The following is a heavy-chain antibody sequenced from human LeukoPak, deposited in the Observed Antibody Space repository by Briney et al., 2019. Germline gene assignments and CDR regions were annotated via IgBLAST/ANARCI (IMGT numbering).Heavy chain of an antibody. D-gene: IGHD6-13*01. Sequence: GGSLRLSCAASGFTFSSYAMHWVRQAPGKGLEWVAVIWFDGSNKYYADSVKGRFTISRDNSKNTLYLQMNSLSAEDTAVYYCARGKEQQLYAFDIWGQGTMATVSS. CDR1: GFTFSSYA. CDR2: IWFDGSNK. J-gene: IGHJ3*02. CDR3: ARGKEQQLYAFDI. V-gene: IGHV3-33*08.